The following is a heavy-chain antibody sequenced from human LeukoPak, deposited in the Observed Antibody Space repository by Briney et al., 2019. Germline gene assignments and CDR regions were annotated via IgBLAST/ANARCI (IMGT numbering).Heavy chain of an antibody. D-gene: IGHD6-6*01. CDR1: GVSISSYY. J-gene: IGHJ6*03. CDR2: IYTSGST. CDR3: ARPTRIAARLLPAVRGSYYYMDV. V-gene: IGHV4-4*09. Sequence: SETLSLTCTVSGVSISSYYWGWIRQPPGKGLEWVGYIYTSGSTNYNPSLKSRVTISVHTSKNQFSLKLRSVTAAHPAVYYCARPTRIAARLLPAVRGSYYYMDVWGKGTTVTASS.